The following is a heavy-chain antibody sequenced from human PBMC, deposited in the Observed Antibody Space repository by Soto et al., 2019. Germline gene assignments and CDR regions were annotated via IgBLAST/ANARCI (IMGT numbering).Heavy chain of an antibody. CDR2: ISYDGSNK. J-gene: IGHJ4*02. V-gene: IGHV3-30*03. CDR3: ASAGCLRLDY. CDR1: GFTFSSYG. Sequence: QVQLVESGGGVVQPGRSLRLSCAASGFTFSSYGMHWVRQAPGKGLEWVAVISYDGSNKYYADSVKGRFTISRDNSKNTLYLQMSSMRAEDTAVYYCASAGCLRLDYWGQGTLVTVSS. D-gene: IGHD6-6*01.